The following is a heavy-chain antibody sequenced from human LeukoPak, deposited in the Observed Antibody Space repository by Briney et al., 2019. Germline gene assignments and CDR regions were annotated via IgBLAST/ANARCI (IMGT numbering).Heavy chain of an antibody. V-gene: IGHV3-23*01. CDR3: AKASWVSSTDAVR. Sequence: GGSLRLSCAASGLSFSSFAVSWVRQGPARGLEWVSSIRGNGETFCADSVKGRFTLSSDSSRNTVYFQLNNLRVEDTAIYYCAKASWVSSTDAVRWGQGTLVTVSS. CDR2: IRGNGET. D-gene: IGHD3-16*01. J-gene: IGHJ4*02. CDR1: GLSFSSFA.